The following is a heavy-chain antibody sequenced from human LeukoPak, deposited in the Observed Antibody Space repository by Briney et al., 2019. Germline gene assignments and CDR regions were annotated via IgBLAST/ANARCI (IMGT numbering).Heavy chain of an antibody. CDR2: ISHDGSNE. D-gene: IGHD3-10*01. J-gene: IGHJ4*02. V-gene: IGHV3-30*18. Sequence: GGSLRLSCAASGFTFSSHWMSWVCQAPGKGLEWVAVISHDGSNEYYADSVKGRFTISRDNSKNTLYLQMGSLRAEDTAVYYCAKDYTQYGSGSYPNPYFDYWGQGTLVTVSS. CDR3: AKDYTQYGSGSYPNPYFDY. CDR1: GFTFSSHW.